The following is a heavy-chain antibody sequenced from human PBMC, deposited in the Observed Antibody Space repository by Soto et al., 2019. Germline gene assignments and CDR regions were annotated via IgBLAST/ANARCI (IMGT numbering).Heavy chain of an antibody. Sequence: GALVKVSCKASGYTFTSYGISWVRQAPGQGLEWMGWISAYNGNTNYAQKLQGRVTMTTDTSTSTAYMELRSLRSDDTAVYYCARLPPEDFWSGYYPPMRYYYGMDVWGQGTTVTVSS. CDR1: GYTFTSYG. V-gene: IGHV1-18*01. CDR2: ISAYNGNT. CDR3: ARLPPEDFWSGYYPPMRYYYGMDV. D-gene: IGHD3-3*01. J-gene: IGHJ6*02.